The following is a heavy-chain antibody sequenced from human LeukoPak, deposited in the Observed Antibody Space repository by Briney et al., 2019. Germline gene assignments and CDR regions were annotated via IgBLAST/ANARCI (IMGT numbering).Heavy chain of an antibody. CDR1: GFTFGDYA. CDR2: IRSKAYGGTT. D-gene: IGHD3-3*01. CDR3: TSYDFWSGLYYYYYMDV. V-gene: IGHV3-49*04. Sequence: PGGSLRLSCTASGFTFGDYAMSWVRQAPGKGLEWVGFIRSKAYGGTTEYAASVKGRLTISRDDSKSIAYLQMNSLKTEDTAVYYCTSYDFWSGLYYYYYMDVWGKGTTVTVSS. J-gene: IGHJ6*03.